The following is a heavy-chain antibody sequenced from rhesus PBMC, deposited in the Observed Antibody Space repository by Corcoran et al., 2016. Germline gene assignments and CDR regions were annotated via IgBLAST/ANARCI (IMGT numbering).Heavy chain of an antibody. CDR2: IKSGGGST. CDR3: AKAGAAGGVDY. V-gene: IGHV3S25*01. J-gene: IGHJ4*01. Sequence: EVQLVESGGGLVKPGGSLRLSCAASGFTFSSYWLTWVRPAPGKGLGWVSAIKSGGGSTYYADSVKGRFTISRDNSKNTLSLQMNSLRAEDTAVYYCAKAGAAGGVDYWGQGVLVTVSS. D-gene: IGHD6-13*01. CDR1: GFTFSSYW.